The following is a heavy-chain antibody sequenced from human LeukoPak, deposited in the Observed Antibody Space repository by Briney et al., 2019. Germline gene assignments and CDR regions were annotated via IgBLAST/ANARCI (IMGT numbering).Heavy chain of an antibody. D-gene: IGHD1-26*01. CDR1: GFTFSKYG. J-gene: IGHJ4*02. Sequence: GESLRLSCAASGFTFSKYGMHWVRQAPGKGLEWVAFIRYDGSNKYYADSVKGRFTISRDNSRNTLYLQMSSLGVEGTAVYYCAKDQEVGATTIDYWGQGTLVTVSS. CDR3: AKDQEVGATTIDY. V-gene: IGHV3-30*02. CDR2: IRYDGSNK.